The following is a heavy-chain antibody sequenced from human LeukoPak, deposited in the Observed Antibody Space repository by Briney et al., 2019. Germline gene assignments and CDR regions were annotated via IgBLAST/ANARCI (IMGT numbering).Heavy chain of an antibody. J-gene: IGHJ4*02. CDR3: ARADTMIVVPGDY. CDR2: IIPIFGTA. D-gene: IGHD3-22*01. CDR1: GGTFSSYA. V-gene: IGHV1-69*13. Sequence: ASVKVSCKASGGTFSSYAISWVRQAPGQGLEWMGGIIPIFGTANYAQKFQGRVTITADESTSTAYMELSRLRSDDTAVYYCARADTMIVVPGDYWGQGTLVTVSS.